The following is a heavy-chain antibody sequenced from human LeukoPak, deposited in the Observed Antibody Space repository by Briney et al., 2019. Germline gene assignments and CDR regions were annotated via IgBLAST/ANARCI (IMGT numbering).Heavy chain of an antibody. CDR2: IYYSGST. D-gene: IGHD6-13*01. CDR1: GGSISSGDYY. J-gene: IGHJ6*02. V-gene: IGHV4-30-4*01. CDR3: ARDSFSSSWGSYYYYGMDV. Sequence: PSETLSLTCTVSGGSISSGDYYWSWIRQPPGKGLEWIGYIYYSGSTYYNPSLKSRVTISVDTSKNQFSLKLSSVTAADTAVYYCARDSFSSSWGSYYYYGMDVWGQGTTVTVSS.